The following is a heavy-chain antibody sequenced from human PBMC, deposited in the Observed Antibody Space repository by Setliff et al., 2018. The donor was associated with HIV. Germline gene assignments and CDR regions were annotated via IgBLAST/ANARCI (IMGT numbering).Heavy chain of an antibody. D-gene: IGHD1-26*01. Sequence: SETLSLTCAVSGGSISSHYWSWIRQPPGKGLEWIGYIYYSGSPNYNPSLKSRVTISVDTSKNQFSVKLSSVTAADTAVYYCGTGGSGSPFDDWGQGTLVTVSS. CDR2: IYYSGSP. CDR3: GTGGSGSPFDD. CDR1: GGSISSHY. J-gene: IGHJ4*02. V-gene: IGHV4-59*11.